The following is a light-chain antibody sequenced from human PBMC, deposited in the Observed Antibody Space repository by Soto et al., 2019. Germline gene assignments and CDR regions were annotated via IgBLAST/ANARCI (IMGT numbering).Light chain of an antibody. CDR3: QQGASTPRT. CDR1: QGISNY. J-gene: IGKJ4*01. CDR2: AVS. Sequence: DIQMTQSPSSLSASVGDRVTITCRASQGISNYLNWYQQTPGKAPKSLIYAVSNLQSGIPPRFSGSGSETEFTLTITSLQPEDFATYYCQQGASTPRTFGGGTKVDIK. V-gene: IGKV1-39*01.